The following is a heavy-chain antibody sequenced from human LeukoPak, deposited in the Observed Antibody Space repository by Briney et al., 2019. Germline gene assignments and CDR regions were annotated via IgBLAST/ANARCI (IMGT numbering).Heavy chain of an antibody. CDR1: GGSISSHSYY. V-gene: IGHV4-61*02. CDR2: IYTSEST. CDR3: ARGSKQYYILTGHGPTSYYFDY. Sequence: SQTLSLTCTVSGGSISSHSYYWSWIRQPAGQGLEWIVRIYTSESTNYNPSLKSRVTISLDPSKNQFSLKLSSVTAADTAVYYCARGSKQYYILTGHGPTSYYFDYWGQGTLVTVSS. J-gene: IGHJ4*02. D-gene: IGHD3-9*01.